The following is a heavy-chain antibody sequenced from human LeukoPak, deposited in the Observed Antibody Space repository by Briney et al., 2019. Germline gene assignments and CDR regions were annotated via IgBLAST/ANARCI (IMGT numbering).Heavy chain of an antibody. CDR3: AKLPYSSSWYLPDY. V-gene: IGHV3-23*01. J-gene: IGHJ4*02. CDR2: ISGSGGST. Sequence: GGSLRLSCAASGFTFSSYAMSWVRQAPGKGLEWVSAISGSGGSTYYADSVKGRFTISRDNSKNTLYLQMNSLRAEDTAVYYCAKLPYSSSWYLPDYWGQGTLVTVSS. CDR1: GFTFSSYA. D-gene: IGHD6-13*01.